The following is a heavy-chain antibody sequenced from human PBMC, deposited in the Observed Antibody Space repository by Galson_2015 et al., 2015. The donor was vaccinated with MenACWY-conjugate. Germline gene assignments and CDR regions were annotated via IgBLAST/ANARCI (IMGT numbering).Heavy chain of an antibody. Sequence: SLRPSCAASGYTFSDYYMDWVRQAPGKGLEWVGRIRNKLYSYTTEYAASLKGRLTISRDDSKNSSHLQLNALKTEDTAVYFCARGGRRDNSGYTYAFAYWGQGTLVTVSS. CDR2: IRNKLYSYTT. J-gene: IGHJ4*02. CDR3: ARGGRRDNSGYTYAFAY. V-gene: IGHV3-72*01. D-gene: IGHD5-18*01. CDR1: GYTFSDYY.